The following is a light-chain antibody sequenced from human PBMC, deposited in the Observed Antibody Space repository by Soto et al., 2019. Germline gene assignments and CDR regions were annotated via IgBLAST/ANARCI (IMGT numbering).Light chain of an antibody. V-gene: IGKV1-39*01. CDR1: KSISTY. Sequence: DIQMTQSPSSLSASVGDRVTITCRASKSISTYLNWYQHKPGKAPKLLIYGAYSLQSGVPSRFSGSGSGTDFTLTISSLQPEDFATYYCQQSYMTFMYTFGQGTKLEIK. CDR2: GAY. J-gene: IGKJ2*01. CDR3: QQSYMTFMYT.